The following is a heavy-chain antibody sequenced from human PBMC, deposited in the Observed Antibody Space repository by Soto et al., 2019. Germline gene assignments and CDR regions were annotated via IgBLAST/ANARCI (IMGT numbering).Heavy chain of an antibody. Sequence: QVQLVESGGGVVQPGRSLRLSCAASGFTFSSYGMHWVRQAPGKGLEWVAVISYDGSNKYYADSVKGRFTISRDNSKNTLYLQMNSLRPEDTAVYYCAKDHGTEGEYYFDYWGQGTLVTVSS. D-gene: IGHD1-1*01. CDR2: ISYDGSNK. CDR1: GFTFSSYG. J-gene: IGHJ4*02. V-gene: IGHV3-30*18. CDR3: AKDHGTEGEYYFDY.